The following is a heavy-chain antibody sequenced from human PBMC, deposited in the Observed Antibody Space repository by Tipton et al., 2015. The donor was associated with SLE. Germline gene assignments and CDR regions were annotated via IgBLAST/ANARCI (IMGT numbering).Heavy chain of an antibody. V-gene: IGHV3-20*04. CDR2: INWNGGST. CDR1: GFTFDDYG. Sequence: SLRLSCAASGFTFDDYGMSWVRQAPGKGLEWVSGINWNGGSTGYADSVKGRFTISRDNAKNSLYLQMNSLRAEDTASYYCARDRGSGWYEAFDIWGQGTMVTVSS. CDR3: ARDRGSGWYEAFDI. D-gene: IGHD6-19*01. J-gene: IGHJ3*02.